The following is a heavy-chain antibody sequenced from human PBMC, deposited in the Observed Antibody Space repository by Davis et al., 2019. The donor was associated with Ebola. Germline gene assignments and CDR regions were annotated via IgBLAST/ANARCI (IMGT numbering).Heavy chain of an antibody. CDR2: ISYDGSNK. CDR1: GFTFSSYA. Sequence: PGGSLRLSCAASGFTFSSYAMHWVRQAPGKGLEWVAVISYDGSNKYYADSVKGRFTISRDNSKNTLYLQMNSLRAEGTAVYYCARGYSSGWRPFDYWGQGTLVTVSS. V-gene: IGHV3-30-3*01. CDR3: ARGYSSGWRPFDY. J-gene: IGHJ4*02. D-gene: IGHD6-19*01.